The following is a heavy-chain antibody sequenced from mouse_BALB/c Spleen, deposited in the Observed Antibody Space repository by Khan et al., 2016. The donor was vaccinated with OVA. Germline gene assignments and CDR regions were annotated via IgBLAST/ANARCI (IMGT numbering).Heavy chain of an antibody. CDR3: ARPPYFSYTVAY. CDR1: GYTFTKFG. J-gene: IGHJ4*01. Sequence: IQLVQSGPELKKPGETVKISCKASGYTFTKFGMNWVKQAPGKGLEWMGWINTHTGEPTYADDFKGRFAFSLETSASTAYLQINNLKNEDTATYFCARPPYFSYTVAYWGQGTSVTVSS. D-gene: IGHD2-10*01. CDR2: INTHTGEP. V-gene: IGHV9-3-1*01.